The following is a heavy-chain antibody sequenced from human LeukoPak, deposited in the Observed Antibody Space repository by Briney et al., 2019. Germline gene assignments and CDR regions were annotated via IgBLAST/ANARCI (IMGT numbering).Heavy chain of an antibody. V-gene: IGHV3-7*01. D-gene: IGHD3-22*01. CDR3: ARDGDYYDSGGPDY. Sequence: GGSLRLSCAASGFTFSSYWMSWVRQAPGKGLEWVANIKQDGSEKYYVDSVKGRFTISRDNAKNSLYLQMNSLRAEDTAVYYCARDGDYYDSGGPDYWGQGTLVTVSS. CDR1: GFTFSSYW. CDR2: IKQDGSEK. J-gene: IGHJ4*02.